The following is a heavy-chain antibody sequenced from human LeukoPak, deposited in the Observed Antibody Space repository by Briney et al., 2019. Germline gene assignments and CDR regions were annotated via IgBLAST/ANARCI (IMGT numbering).Heavy chain of an antibody. Sequence: ASVKVSCKASGYTFTSYGISWVRQAPGQGLEWMGWISAYNGNTNYAQKLQGRVTMTTDTSTSTAYMELRSLRSDDTAVYYCARDLESVVVAAMWYWGQGTLVTVSS. CDR2: ISAYNGNT. CDR3: ARDLESVVVAAMWY. CDR1: GYTFTSYG. J-gene: IGHJ4*02. V-gene: IGHV1-18*01. D-gene: IGHD2-15*01.